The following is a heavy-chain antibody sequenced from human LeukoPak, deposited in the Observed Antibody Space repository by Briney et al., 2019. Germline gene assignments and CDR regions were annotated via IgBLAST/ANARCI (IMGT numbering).Heavy chain of an antibody. CDR1: GYTFTGYY. D-gene: IGHD6-6*01. Sequence: VASVKVSCKASGYTFTGYYMHWVRQAPGQGLEWMGWINPNSGGTNYAQKFQGRVTMTRDTSISTAYMELSRLRSDDTAVYYCAREMGRSSWPFDPWGQGTLVTVSS. V-gene: IGHV1-2*02. CDR3: AREMGRSSWPFDP. J-gene: IGHJ5*02. CDR2: INPNSGGT.